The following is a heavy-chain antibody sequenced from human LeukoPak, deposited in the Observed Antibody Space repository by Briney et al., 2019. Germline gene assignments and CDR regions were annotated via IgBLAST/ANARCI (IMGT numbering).Heavy chain of an antibody. D-gene: IGHD2-2*01. Sequence: ASVKASCKASGYTINSYAMNWVRQAPGQGLEWMAWINTNTGNPTYAQGFTGRFVSSLDTSISTAYLHISGLKAEDTAVYYCARDGLRSCTSSSCYPGEDAFDIWGQGTMVTVSS. CDR3: ARDGLRSCTSSSCYPGEDAFDI. J-gene: IGHJ3*02. CDR1: GYTINSYA. V-gene: IGHV7-4-1*02. CDR2: INTNTGNP.